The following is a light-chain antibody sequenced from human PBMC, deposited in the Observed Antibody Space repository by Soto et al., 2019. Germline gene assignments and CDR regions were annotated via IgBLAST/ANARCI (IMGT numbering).Light chain of an antibody. CDR3: CSYAGSDIVI. CDR1: SSDVGNYDY. Sequence: QSALTQPRSVSGSPGQSVTISCTGTSSDVGNYDYVSWYQQHPGKAPKLLIFDLNRRPSGVPGRFSGSKSGNTASLTISGLQAEDEADYYCCSYAGSDIVIFGGGTKLTVL. J-gene: IGLJ2*01. CDR2: DLN. V-gene: IGLV2-11*01.